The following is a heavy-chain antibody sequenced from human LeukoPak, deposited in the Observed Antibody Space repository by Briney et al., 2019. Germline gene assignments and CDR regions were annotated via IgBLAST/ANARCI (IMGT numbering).Heavy chain of an antibody. CDR1: GGSFSGYY. V-gene: IGHV4-34*01. CDR2: INHSGST. D-gene: IGHD1-26*01. Sequence: SETLSLTCAVYGGSFSGYYWSWIRQPPGKGLEWIGEINHSGSTNYNPSLKSRVTISVDTSKNQFSLKLSSVTAADTAVYYCARGGVGAIMVDYWGQGTLVTVSS. CDR3: ARGGVGAIMVDY. J-gene: IGHJ4*02.